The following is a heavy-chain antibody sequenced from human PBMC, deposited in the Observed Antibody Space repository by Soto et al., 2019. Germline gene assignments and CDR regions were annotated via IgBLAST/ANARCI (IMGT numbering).Heavy chain of an antibody. D-gene: IGHD1-1*01. CDR1: GFTFTRSA. J-gene: IGHJ6*02. V-gene: IGHV1-58*01. Sequence: ASVKVSCKASGFTFTRSAVQWVRQARGQRLEWIGWIVVGSGNTIYAQKFQERVTIIRDMSTNTAYMELSSLGFEDTAMYYCAAVGRMEGYYNGMDVWGQGTTVTVSS. CDR3: AAVGRMEGYYNGMDV. CDR2: IVVGSGNT.